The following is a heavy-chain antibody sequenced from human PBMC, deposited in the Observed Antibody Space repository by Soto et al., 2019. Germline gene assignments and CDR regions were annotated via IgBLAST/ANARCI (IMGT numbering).Heavy chain of an antibody. D-gene: IGHD6-19*01. Sequence: GSLRLSCAASGFTFSSYGMHWVRQAPGKGLEWVGVISYDGSNKYYADSVKGRFTISRDNSKNTLYLQMNSLRAEDTAVYYCAKRFSAGWIDASDIWGQGTLVTFSS. CDR3: AKRFSAGWIDASDI. CDR1: GFTFSSYG. J-gene: IGHJ3*02. CDR2: ISYDGSNK. V-gene: IGHV3-30*18.